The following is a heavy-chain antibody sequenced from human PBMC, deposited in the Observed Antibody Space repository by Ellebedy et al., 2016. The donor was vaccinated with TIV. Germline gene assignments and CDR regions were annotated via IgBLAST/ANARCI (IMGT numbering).Heavy chain of an antibody. CDR1: GGSISSYY. J-gene: IGHJ4*02. D-gene: IGHD3-16*01. CDR3: ARGVMGDY. CDR2: IYHNGGT. Sequence: SETLSLTCTVSGGSISSYYWSWIRQPPGKGLEWVGYIYHNGGTNYSPSLKSRVTISVDTSKNQFSLKLSSVTAADTAVYYCARGVMGDYWGQGTLVTVSS. V-gene: IGHV4-59*08.